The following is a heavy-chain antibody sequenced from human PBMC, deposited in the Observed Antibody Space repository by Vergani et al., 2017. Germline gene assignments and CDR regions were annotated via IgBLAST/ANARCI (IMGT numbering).Heavy chain of an antibody. Sequence: EVQLVESGGGLVQPGRSLRLSCTASGFTFGDYAMHWVRQASGKGLEWVGRIRSKANSYATAYAASVKGRFTISRDDSKNTAYLQMNSLKTEDTAVYYCTSRHPGIAAAGTNYWGQGTLVTVSS. J-gene: IGHJ4*02. CDR1: GFTFGDYA. V-gene: IGHV3-73*01. CDR2: IRSKANSYAT. D-gene: IGHD6-13*01. CDR3: TSRHPGIAAAGTNY.